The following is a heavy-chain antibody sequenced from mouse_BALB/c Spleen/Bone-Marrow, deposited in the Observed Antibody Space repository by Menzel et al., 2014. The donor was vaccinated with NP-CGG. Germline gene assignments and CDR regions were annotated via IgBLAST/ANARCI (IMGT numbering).Heavy chain of an antibody. V-gene: IGHV4-1*02. CDR2: INPESSTI. D-gene: IGHD1-1*01. Sequence: EVKLVESGGSLVQPGGSLKLSCAASGFDFSRYWMSWVRQAPGKGLEWIGEINPESSTINYTPSLKDKFIISRDNAKNTLYLQMSKVRSEDTALYYCARLNYYGNLFVWGAGTTVTVSS. J-gene: IGHJ1*01. CDR3: ARLNYYGNLFV. CDR1: GFDFSRYW.